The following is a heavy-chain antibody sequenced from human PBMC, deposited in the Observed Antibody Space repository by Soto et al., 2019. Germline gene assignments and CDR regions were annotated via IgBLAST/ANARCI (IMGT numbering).Heavy chain of an antibody. CDR3: ARDKGYCNGGSCYYFEY. J-gene: IGHJ4*02. Sequence: QVQLVESGGGVVQPGRSLRLSCAASGFTFSSYGMHWVRQAPGKGLEWVAVMSYDGSNENYADSVKGRFTISRDNSKNTLYLQMNSLRAEDTAVYYCARDKGYCNGGSCYYFEYWGQGTXVTVSS. V-gene: IGHV3-33*01. CDR2: MSYDGSNE. CDR1: GFTFSSYG. D-gene: IGHD2-15*01.